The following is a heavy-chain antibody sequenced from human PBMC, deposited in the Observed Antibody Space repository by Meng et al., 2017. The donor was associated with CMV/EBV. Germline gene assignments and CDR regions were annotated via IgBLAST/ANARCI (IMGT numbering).Heavy chain of an antibody. CDR3: ATSSGAAAGSLGY. D-gene: IGHD6-13*01. V-gene: IGHV3-23*01. CDR1: GLTFGSYA. J-gene: IGHJ4*02. Sequence: GGSLRLSCAASGLTFGSYAMSWVRQAPGKGLEWVSAISGSGGSTYYADSVKGRFTISRDNSKNTLYLQMNSLRAEDTAVYYCATSSGAAAGSLGYWGQGTLVTVSS. CDR2: ISGSGGST.